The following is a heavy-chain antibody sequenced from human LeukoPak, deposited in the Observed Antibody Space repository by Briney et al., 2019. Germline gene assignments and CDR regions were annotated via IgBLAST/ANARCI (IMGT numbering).Heavy chain of an antibody. Sequence: SETLSLTCTVSGGSISSYYWSWIRQPPGKGLEWIGETWHSGSSTNYNPSLKSRVTISVDKPKSQFSLKLTSVTAADTAIYYCARGNEYTWWQWSQGTLVTVSS. J-gene: IGHJ4*02. CDR3: ARGNEYTWWQ. CDR1: GGSISSYY. CDR2: TWHSGSST. V-gene: IGHV4-59*12. D-gene: IGHD2-15*01.